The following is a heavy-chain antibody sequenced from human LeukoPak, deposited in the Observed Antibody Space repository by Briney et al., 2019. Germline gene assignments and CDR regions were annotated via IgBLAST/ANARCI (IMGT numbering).Heavy chain of an antibody. CDR1: GGSLSSSNNY. CDR3: ARGSSHQRWSGYYTDY. CDR2: ISYSGGT. Sequence: TSETLSLTCTVSGGSLSSSNNYWGWTRQPPGKGLEWFGSISYSGGTSYNPSLRSRVTISVDTSKNQFSLKLSSVTAADTAVYYCARGSSHQRWSGYYTDYWGQGTLVTVSS. V-gene: IGHV4-39*01. J-gene: IGHJ4*02. D-gene: IGHD3-3*01.